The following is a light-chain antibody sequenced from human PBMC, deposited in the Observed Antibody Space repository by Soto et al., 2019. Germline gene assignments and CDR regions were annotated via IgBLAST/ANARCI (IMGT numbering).Light chain of an antibody. CDR2: GAS. CDR1: QSVSSSY. Sequence: EIVLTQSPGTLSLSPGERATLSCRASQSVSSSYLAWYQQKPGQAPRLLIYGASSRATGIPDRFSGSGSGTDCILTISRLQPEDSAVYYCQQYGSSGYTFGQGTKLEIK. CDR3: QQYGSSGYT. J-gene: IGKJ2*01. V-gene: IGKV3-20*01.